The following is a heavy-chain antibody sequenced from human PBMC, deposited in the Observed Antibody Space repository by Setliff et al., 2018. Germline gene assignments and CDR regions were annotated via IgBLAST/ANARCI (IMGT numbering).Heavy chain of an antibody. Sequence: ASVKVSCKTSGYGLTSHHFHWCRQAPGQGLEWMGIVNPSGGKTTSSQKFQGRVSMTTDASTATVYMELHSLTSEDTAIYYCALAPWRDDYDSLYTGFDPWGQGSLVTVSS. J-gene: IGHJ5*02. D-gene: IGHD3-22*01. CDR3: ALAPWRDDYDSLYTGFDP. CDR1: GYGLTSHH. V-gene: IGHV1-46*01. CDR2: VNPSGGKT.